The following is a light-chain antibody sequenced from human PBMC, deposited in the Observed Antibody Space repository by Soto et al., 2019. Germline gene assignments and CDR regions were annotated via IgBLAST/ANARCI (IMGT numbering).Light chain of an antibody. J-gene: IGKJ1*01. Sequence: DVQVSQSTTSLSASVADRVTITCRASQSISSYLNWYQQKPGKAPKVLIYGASSLQSGVPSRFSGSGSGTEFTLTISSLQPEDFATYYCPHHNSYPPGFGQRTKV. CDR3: PHHNSYPPG. CDR2: GAS. V-gene: IGKV1-17*01. CDR1: QSISSY.